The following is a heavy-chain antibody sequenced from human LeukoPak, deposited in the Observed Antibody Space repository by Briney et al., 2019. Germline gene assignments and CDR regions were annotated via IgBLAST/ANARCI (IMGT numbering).Heavy chain of an antibody. CDR1: GFAFSSYA. V-gene: IGHV3-30-3*01. CDR3: ARDDGYAAFDY. J-gene: IGHJ4*02. CDR2: ISYDGSNK. D-gene: IGHD5-24*01. Sequence: GGSLRLSCAASGFAFSSYAMHWVRQAPGKGLEWVAVISYDGSNKYYADSVKGRFTISRDNSKNTLYLQMNSLRAEDTAVYYCARDDGYAAFDYWGQGTLVTVSS.